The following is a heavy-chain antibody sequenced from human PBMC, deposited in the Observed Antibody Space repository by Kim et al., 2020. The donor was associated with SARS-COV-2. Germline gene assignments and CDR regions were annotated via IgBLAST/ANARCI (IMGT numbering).Heavy chain of an antibody. J-gene: IGHJ4*02. Sequence: GGSLRLSCAASGFTFSSYGMHWVRQAPGKGLEWVSVIWDDGSTTYYADSVKGRFTISRDNSKNTLYLQMNSLRAEDTAVYYCARDPFSSGWFDYWGQGTLVTVSS. CDR2: IWDDGSTT. CDR1: GFTFSSYG. CDR3: ARDPFSSGWFDY. D-gene: IGHD6-19*01. V-gene: IGHV3-33*01.